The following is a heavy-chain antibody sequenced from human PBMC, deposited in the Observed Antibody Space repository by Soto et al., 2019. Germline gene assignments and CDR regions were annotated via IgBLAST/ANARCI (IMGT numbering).Heavy chain of an antibody. J-gene: IGHJ6*02. Sequence: QVQLVQSGAEVKKPGASVKVSCKASGYTFTSYGISWVRLATGQGLEWMGWISAYNGNTSYAQKLQGRVTMTTDTSTSTAYMELRSLRSDDTAVYYCARDLLYYGSGSYYNGYYYGMDVWGQGTTVNVSS. CDR2: ISAYNGNT. CDR1: GYTFTSYG. CDR3: ARDLLYYGSGSYYNGYYYGMDV. V-gene: IGHV1-18*01. D-gene: IGHD3-10*01.